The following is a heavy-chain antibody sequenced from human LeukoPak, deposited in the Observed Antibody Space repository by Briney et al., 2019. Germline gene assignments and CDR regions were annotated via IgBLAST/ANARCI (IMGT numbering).Heavy chain of an antibody. D-gene: IGHD1-26*01. CDR1: GYTFTGYY. CDR2: INPNSGGT. V-gene: IGHV1-2*02. CDR3: ARDKYSGSYLVRY. J-gene: IGHJ4*02. Sequence: ASVKVSCKASGYTFTGYYMHWVRQAPGQGLEWMGWINPNSGGTNYAQRFQGRVTMTRDTSISTAYMELSRLRSDDTAVYYCARDKYSGSYLVRYRGQGTLVTVSS.